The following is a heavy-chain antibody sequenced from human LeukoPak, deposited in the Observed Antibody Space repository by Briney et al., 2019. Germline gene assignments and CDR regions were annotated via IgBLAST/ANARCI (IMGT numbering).Heavy chain of an antibody. V-gene: IGHV3-9*03. CDR2: ISWNSGSI. J-gene: IGHJ6*03. CDR1: GFTFDDYA. Sequence: GRSLRLSCAASGFTFDDYAMHWVPQAPGKGLEWVSGISWNSGSIGYADSVKGRFTISRDNAKNSLYLQMNSLSVEDMALDYCAKDSMENYYYYYMDVWGKGTMVTVSS. CDR3: AKDSMENYYYYYMDV. D-gene: IGHD1-1*01.